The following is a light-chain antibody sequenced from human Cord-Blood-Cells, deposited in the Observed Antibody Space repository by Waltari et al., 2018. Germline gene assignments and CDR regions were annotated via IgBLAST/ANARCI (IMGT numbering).Light chain of an antibody. Sequence: AIRMTQSPSSLSASPGVRVTIACRARQGISRYLAWYQQKPGKAPKLLIYAASTLQSGVPARFSGSGSGTDFTLTISCLQSEDFATYYCQQYYSYPLTFGRGTKVEIK. V-gene: IGKV1-8*01. CDR2: AAS. CDR3: QQYYSYPLT. J-gene: IGKJ4*02. CDR1: QGISRY.